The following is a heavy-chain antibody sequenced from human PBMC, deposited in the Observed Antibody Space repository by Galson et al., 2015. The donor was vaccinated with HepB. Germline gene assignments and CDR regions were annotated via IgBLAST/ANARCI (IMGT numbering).Heavy chain of an antibody. CDR3: ARDHPEKLGSFDY. D-gene: IGHD1-14*01. CDR1: GDSVSSNSAA. J-gene: IGHJ4*02. Sequence: CAISGDSVSSNSAAWNWIRQSPSGGLEWLGRTYYRSRWYNDYAVSVKSRITINPDTSKNQFSLQLNSVTPEDTAVYYCARDHPEKLGSFDYWGQGTLVTVSS. CDR2: TYYRSRWYN. V-gene: IGHV6-1*01.